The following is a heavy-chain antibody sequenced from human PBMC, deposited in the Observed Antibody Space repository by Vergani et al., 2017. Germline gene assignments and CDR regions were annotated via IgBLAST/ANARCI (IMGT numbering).Heavy chain of an antibody. V-gene: IGHV3-30*02. J-gene: IGHJ6*03. D-gene: IGHD5-12*01. CDR1: GFTFSSYG. Sequence: QVQLVESGGGVVQPGGSLRLSCAASGFTFSSYGMHWVRQAPGKGLEWVAFIRYDGSNKYYADSVKGRFTISRDNSKNTLYLQMNSLRAEDTAVYYCAKDGGYDSMYYYYYMDVWGKGTTVTVSS. CDR2: IRYDGSNK. CDR3: AKDGGYDSMYYYYYMDV.